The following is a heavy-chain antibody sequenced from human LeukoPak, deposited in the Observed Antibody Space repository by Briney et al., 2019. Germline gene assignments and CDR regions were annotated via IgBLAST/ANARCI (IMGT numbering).Heavy chain of an antibody. CDR2: IYSGGST. CDR1: GFTVSINY. CDR3: ARDPPDDLYDFPFDP. V-gene: IGHV3-66*01. J-gene: IGHJ5*02. D-gene: IGHD3-3*01. Sequence: GGSLRLSCAASGFTVSINYMSWVRQAPGKGLEWVSVIYSGGSTYYADSVKGRFTISRDNSKNTLYLQMNSLRAEDTAVYYCARDPPDDLYDFPFDPWGQGTLVTVSS.